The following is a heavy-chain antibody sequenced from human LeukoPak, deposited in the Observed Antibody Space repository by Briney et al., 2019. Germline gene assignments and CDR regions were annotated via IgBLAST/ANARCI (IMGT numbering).Heavy chain of an antibody. CDR2: IRSDGYHT. Sequence: GGSLRLSCGASGFIFDTHDMHWVRQAPGKGLEWVAFIRSDGYHTYYADSVKGRFTITRDNSKNTLYLQMNSLRLDDMGVYYCAKPSGSGVDYWGRGTRVTVSS. CDR1: GFIFDTHD. J-gene: IGHJ4*02. D-gene: IGHD1-26*01. V-gene: IGHV3-30*02. CDR3: AKPSGSGVDY.